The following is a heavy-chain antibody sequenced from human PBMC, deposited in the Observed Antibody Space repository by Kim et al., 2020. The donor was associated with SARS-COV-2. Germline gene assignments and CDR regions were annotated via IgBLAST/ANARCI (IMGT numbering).Heavy chain of an antibody. CDR2: IYWDDDK. D-gene: IGHD3-22*01. CDR1: GFSLSTSGVG. V-gene: IGHV2-5*02. Sequence: SGPTLVKPTQTLTLTCTFSGFSLSTSGVGVGWIRQPPGKALEWLALIYWDDDKRYSPSLKSRLTITKDTSKNQVVLTVTNMDPVDSATYYCAHTAYYYDSSGFYHNIYVDYWGQGTLVTVSS. CDR3: AHTAYYYDSSGFYHNIYVDY. J-gene: IGHJ4*02.